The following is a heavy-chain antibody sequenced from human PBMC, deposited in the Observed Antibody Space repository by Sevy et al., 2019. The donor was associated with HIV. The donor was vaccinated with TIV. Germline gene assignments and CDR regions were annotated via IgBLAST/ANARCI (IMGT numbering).Heavy chain of an antibody. J-gene: IGHJ5*02. V-gene: IGHV4-4*07. D-gene: IGHD3-10*01. Sequence: SETLSLTCTVSGGSISSYYWSWIRQPAGKGLEWIGRIYTSGSTNYNPSLKSRVTMSVDTSKNRFSLKLSSVTAADTAVYYWARDREGGWFGELRPLGGFDPWGQGTLVTVSS. CDR3: ARDREGGWFGELRPLGGFDP. CDR2: IYTSGST. CDR1: GGSISSYY.